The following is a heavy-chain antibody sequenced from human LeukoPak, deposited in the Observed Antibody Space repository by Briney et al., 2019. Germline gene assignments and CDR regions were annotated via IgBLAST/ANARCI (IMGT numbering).Heavy chain of an antibody. CDR1: GGSFSGYY. CDR3: ASPDCSSTSCYPTGFDY. CDR2: INHSGST. J-gene: IGHJ4*02. Sequence: SETLSLTCAVYGGSFSGYYWSWIRQPPGKGLEWIGEINHSGSTNYNPSLKSRVTISVDTSKNQFSLKLSSVTAADTAAYYCASPDCSSTSCYPTGFDYWGQGTLVTVSS. D-gene: IGHD2-2*01. V-gene: IGHV4-34*01.